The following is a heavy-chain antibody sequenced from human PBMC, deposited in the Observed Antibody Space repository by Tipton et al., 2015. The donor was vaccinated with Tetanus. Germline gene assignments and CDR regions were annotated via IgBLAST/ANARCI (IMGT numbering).Heavy chain of an antibody. V-gene: IGHV4-4*07. J-gene: IGHJ6*02. CDR1: GGSISSYY. Sequence: TLSLTCTISGGSISSYYWSWIRLPAGKGLVWIGRIYFSGSTHYNPSLKSRVTMSLDTSNTQFSLRLSSVTAADTAVYYCARDRGVKSPFGSYYYGIDVWGQGTTVTVTS. CDR2: IYFSGST. D-gene: IGHD2-21*01. CDR3: ARDRGVKSPFGSYYYGIDV.